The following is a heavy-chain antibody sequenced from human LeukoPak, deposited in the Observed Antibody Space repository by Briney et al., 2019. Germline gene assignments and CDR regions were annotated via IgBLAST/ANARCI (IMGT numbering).Heavy chain of an antibody. D-gene: IGHD3-9*01. CDR1: GFTFSSYS. CDR2: ISSSSSYI. J-gene: IGHJ3*02. Sequence: GGSLRLSCAASGFTFSSYSMNWVRQAPGKGLEWVSSISSSSSYIYYADSVKGRFTISRDNSKNTLYLQMNSLRAEDTAVYYCAKPLRYFDWLEISYAFDIWGQGTMVTVSS. V-gene: IGHV3-21*04. CDR3: AKPLRYFDWLEISYAFDI.